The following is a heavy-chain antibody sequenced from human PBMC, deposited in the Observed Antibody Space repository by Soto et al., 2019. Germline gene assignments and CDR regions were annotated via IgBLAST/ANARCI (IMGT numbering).Heavy chain of an antibody. CDR1: EFTFTYAW. V-gene: IGHV3-15*01. J-gene: IGHJ4*02. Sequence: LRLSCAASEFTFTYAWMSWVRQAPGKGLEWVGRIKSKTDGGTTDYAAPVKGRFTISRDESQNTLYLQMNSLKTEDTAVYYCTSLYYGHWGQGTLVTVSS. D-gene: IGHD3-16*02. CDR2: IKSKTDGGTT. CDR3: TSLYYGH.